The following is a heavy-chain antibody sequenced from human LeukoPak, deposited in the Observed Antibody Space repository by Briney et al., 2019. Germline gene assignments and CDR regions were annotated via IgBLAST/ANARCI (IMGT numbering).Heavy chain of an antibody. CDR1: GFSFCSYG. CDR3: ATESTGAKFDY. J-gene: IGHJ4*02. CDR2: IWYDGVTK. Sequence: GGSLRLSCAASGFSFCSYGMHWVRQAPGKGLEWVAIIWYDGVTKYYADSVRGRFTISRDNSKNRVYLEMDSLRAEDTAVYYCATESTGAKFDYWGQGNLVTVSS. D-gene: IGHD6-25*01. V-gene: IGHV3-33*01.